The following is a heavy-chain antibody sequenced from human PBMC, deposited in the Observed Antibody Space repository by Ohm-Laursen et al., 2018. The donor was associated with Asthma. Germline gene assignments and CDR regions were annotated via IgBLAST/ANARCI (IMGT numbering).Heavy chain of an antibody. V-gene: IGHV2-70*01. CDR2: IDWDADK. J-gene: IGHJ3*02. CDR3: ARAHSSGLYGDGFDI. D-gene: IGHD6-19*01. CDR1: GFSLSTSGMC. Sequence: PTQTLTLTCTFSGFSLSTSGMCVSWIRQPPGKALEWLALIDWDADKYYSTSLKTRLTISKGTSKNQVVLTMTNMDPVDTATYYCARAHSSGLYGDGFDIWGQGTMVTVSS.